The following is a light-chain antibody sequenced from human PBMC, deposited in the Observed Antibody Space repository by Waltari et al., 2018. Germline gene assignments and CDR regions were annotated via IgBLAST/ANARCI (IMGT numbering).Light chain of an antibody. CDR3: QQYGSSPRT. CDR2: WAS. J-gene: IGKJ1*01. Sequence: DIVMTQSPDSLAVSLGERATINCKSSQSVLYSSNNKNYLAWYQQKPGQPPKLLIYWASTRESGVPDRFSGSGSGTDFTLTISRLEPEDFALYYCQQYGSSPRTFGQGTKVEIK. V-gene: IGKV4-1*01. CDR1: QSVLYSSNNKNY.